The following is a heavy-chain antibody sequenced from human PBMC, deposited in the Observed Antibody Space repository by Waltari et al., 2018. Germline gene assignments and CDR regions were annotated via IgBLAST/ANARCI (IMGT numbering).Heavy chain of an antibody. J-gene: IGHJ3*02. D-gene: IGHD1-26*01. Sequence: EVQLLESGGGLVQPGGSLRLSCAASGFTFSSYAMSWVRQAPGKGLEWVSAISGSGGSTYYADSVKGRFTISRDNSKNTLYLQMNSLRAEDTAVYYSAKLVGAHDAFDIWGQGTMVTVSS. CDR2: ISGSGGST. V-gene: IGHV3-23*01. CDR1: GFTFSSYA. CDR3: AKLVGAHDAFDI.